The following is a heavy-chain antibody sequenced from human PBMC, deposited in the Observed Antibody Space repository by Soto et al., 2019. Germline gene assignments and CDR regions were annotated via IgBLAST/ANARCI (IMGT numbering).Heavy chain of an antibody. Sequence: EVQLVESGGGLVQPGESLRLSCAASEFTFSSFNMHWVRQAPGKGLEWVSYISASSTTVYYGDSVKGRFTISRDNAKNSLYLQMNRLRDEDTAVYYCARIYRRDGNKYADYWGQGTLVTVSS. D-gene: IGHD3-16*02. J-gene: IGHJ4*02. CDR2: ISASSTTV. CDR1: EFTFSSFN. V-gene: IGHV3-48*02. CDR3: ARIYRRDGNKYADY.